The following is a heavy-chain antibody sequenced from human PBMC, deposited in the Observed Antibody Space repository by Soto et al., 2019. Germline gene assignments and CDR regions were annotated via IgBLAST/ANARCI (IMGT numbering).Heavy chain of an antibody. J-gene: IGHJ5*01. CDR1: GYTFINYD. CDR2: MNPNSGDT. V-gene: IGHV1-8*01. D-gene: IGHD3-10*01. CDR3: ARGDGSYYGSGSYFDS. Sequence: QVQLVQSGAEVKKPGASVKVSCKASGYTFINYDINWVRQATGQGLEWIGWMNPNSGDTGYAQKFQGRVTMTRDTSISTAYMELSRLRSDDTAVYYCARGDGSYYGSGSYFDSWGQGTLVTVSS.